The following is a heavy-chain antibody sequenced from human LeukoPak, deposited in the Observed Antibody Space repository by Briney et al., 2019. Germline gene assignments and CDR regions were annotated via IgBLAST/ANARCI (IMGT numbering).Heavy chain of an antibody. J-gene: IGHJ6*02. Sequence: GGSLRPSCAASGFTFDNYAMHWVRQAPGKGLEWVSGISWNSGSIGYADSVKGRFTISRDNAKNSLYLQMNSLRAEDTALYYCAKGGDSHYYYGMDVWGQGTTVTVSS. V-gene: IGHV3-9*01. CDR1: GFTFDNYA. CDR3: AKGGDSHYYYGMDV. D-gene: IGHD2-21*01. CDR2: ISWNSGSI.